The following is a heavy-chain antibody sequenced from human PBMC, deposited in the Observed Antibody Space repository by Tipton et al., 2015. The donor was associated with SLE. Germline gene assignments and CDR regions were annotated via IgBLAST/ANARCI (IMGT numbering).Heavy chain of an antibody. CDR2: VYPSGGS. J-gene: IGHJ4*02. V-gene: IGHV4-59*01. CDR3: ARVGHGFDF. Sequence: TLSLTCTVSGGSIDAYYWTWIRQPPGKGLEYIGYVYPSGGSDYNPSLSGRVTISFDTSKNQFSLRLTSATAADTAVYYCARVGHGFDFWGQGALVTVSS. CDR1: GGSIDAYY.